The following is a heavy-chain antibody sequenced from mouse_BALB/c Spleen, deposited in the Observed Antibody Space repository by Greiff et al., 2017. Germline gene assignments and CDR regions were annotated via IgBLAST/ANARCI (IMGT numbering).Heavy chain of an antibody. V-gene: IGHV1S56*01. Sequence: VKLMESGPELVKPGASVRISCKASGYTFTSYYIHWVKQRPGQGLEWIGWIYPGNVNTKYNEKFKGKATLTADKSSSTAYMQLSSLTSEDSAVYFCARGENDYDGYYYAMDYWGQGTSVTVSS. D-gene: IGHD2-4*01. J-gene: IGHJ4*01. CDR3: ARGENDYDGYYYAMDY. CDR2: IYPGNVNT. CDR1: GYTFTSYY.